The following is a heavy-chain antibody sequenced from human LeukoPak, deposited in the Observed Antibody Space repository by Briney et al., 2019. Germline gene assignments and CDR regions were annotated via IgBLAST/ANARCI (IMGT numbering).Heavy chain of an antibody. J-gene: IGHJ6*02. Sequence: GGSLRLSCAASGFTFSSYSMNGVRQAPGKGLEWVSSISSSSSYIYYADSVKGRFTISRDNAKNSLYLQMNSLRAEDTAVYYCASLTGDPYYYYGMDVWGQGTTVTVSS. V-gene: IGHV3-21*01. CDR2: ISSSSSYI. CDR3: ASLTGDPYYYYGMDV. D-gene: IGHD7-27*01. CDR1: GFTFSSYS.